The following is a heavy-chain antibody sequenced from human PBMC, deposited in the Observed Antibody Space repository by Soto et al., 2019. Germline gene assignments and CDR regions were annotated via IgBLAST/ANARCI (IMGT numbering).Heavy chain of an antibody. J-gene: IGHJ3*02. CDR3: ARWGHPAVKAFDI. V-gene: IGHV4-59*02. CDR1: GASVNDYY. Sequence: PSETLSLPCTVSGASVNDYYWNWVRQPLGKGLEWIGFIHYTGSRIFNPSLQSRVTMSVDVSQNQFSLRLTSVTAADTAIYYCARWGHPAVKAFDIWGQGTTVTVSS. CDR2: IHYTGSR. D-gene: IGHD3-16*01.